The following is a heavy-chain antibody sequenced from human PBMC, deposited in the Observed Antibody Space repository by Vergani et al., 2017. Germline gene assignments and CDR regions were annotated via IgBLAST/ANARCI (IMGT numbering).Heavy chain of an antibody. J-gene: IGHJ4*02. CDR3: ARHVCSSTSCSPFDY. CDR2: IDPSDSYT. D-gene: IGHD2-2*01. Sequence: EVQLVQSGAEVKKPGESLRISCKGSGYSFTSYWISWVRQMPGKGLQWMGRIDPSDSYTTYSPSFQGHVTISADKSISTAYLRWSSLKASDTAMYYCARHVCSSTSCSPFDYWGQESLVTVSS. V-gene: IGHV5-10-1*03. CDR1: GYSFTSYW.